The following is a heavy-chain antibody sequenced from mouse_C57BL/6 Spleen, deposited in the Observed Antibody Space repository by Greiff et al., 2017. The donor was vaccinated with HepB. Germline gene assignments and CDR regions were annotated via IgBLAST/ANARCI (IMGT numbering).Heavy chain of an antibody. V-gene: IGHV1-69*01. Sequence: QVQLKQPGAELVMPGASVKLSCKASGYTFTSYWMHWVKQRPGQGLEWIGEIDPSDSYTNYNQKFKGKSTLTVDKSSSTAYMQLSSLTSEDSAVYYCAREGHLDAMDYWGQGTSVTVSS. J-gene: IGHJ4*01. CDR2: IDPSDSYT. CDR1: GYTFTSYW. CDR3: AREGHLDAMDY. D-gene: IGHD3-3*01.